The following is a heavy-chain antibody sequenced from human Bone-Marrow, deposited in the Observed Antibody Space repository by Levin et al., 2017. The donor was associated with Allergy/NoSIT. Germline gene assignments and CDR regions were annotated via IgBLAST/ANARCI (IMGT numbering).Heavy chain of an antibody. CDR3: ARGVDETGFCTSTSCSETYLDV. D-gene: IGHD2-2*01. CDR1: GYSIENGYY. V-gene: IGHV4-38-2*01. CDR2: VFHTGIT. J-gene: IGHJ4*02. Sequence: SETLSLTCAVSGYSIENGYYWGWIRQAPQRGLEWIGNVFHTGITHYTSSLKSRVTISMDTSNNQFSLILTSLTAADTAVYYCARGVDETGFCTSTSCSETYLDVWGQGALVTVSS.